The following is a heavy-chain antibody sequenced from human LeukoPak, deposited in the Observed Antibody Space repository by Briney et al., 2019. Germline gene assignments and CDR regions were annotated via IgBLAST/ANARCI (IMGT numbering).Heavy chain of an antibody. V-gene: IGHV3-7*01. CDR2: IKQDGSEK. CDR3: TRGWGFGY. Sequence: GGSLRLSCTASGFTVSRNEMRWVRQAPGKGLEWVANIKQDGSEKYYVDSVKGRFTISRDNAKNSMYLQMNSLRVEDTAVYYCTRGWGFGYWGQGTLVTVSS. D-gene: IGHD3-16*01. CDR1: GFTVSRNE. J-gene: IGHJ4*02.